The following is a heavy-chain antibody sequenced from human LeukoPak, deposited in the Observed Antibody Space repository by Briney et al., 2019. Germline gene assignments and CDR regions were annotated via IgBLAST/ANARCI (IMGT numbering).Heavy chain of an antibody. CDR1: GYTFTGYY. J-gene: IGHJ4*02. D-gene: IGHD3-22*01. V-gene: IGHV1-2*02. CDR3: ARRHYYYDRSGFYYYFDT. CDR2: INPNSGGT. Sequence: ASVKVSCKASGYTFTGYYMHWVRQAPGQGLEWMGWINPNSGGTNYAQKFQGRVTMTRDTSISTAYLQWSSLKASDTAMYYCARRHYYYDRSGFYYYFDTWGQGTQVTVTS.